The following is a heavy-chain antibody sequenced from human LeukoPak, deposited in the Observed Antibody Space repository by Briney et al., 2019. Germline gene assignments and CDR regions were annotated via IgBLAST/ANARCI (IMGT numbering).Heavy chain of an antibody. Sequence: GGSLRLSCAASGFTFSRNWMSWVRQAPGKGLEWVANIKQDGSEKYYVDSVKGRFTISRDNAKNSLYLQMNSLRAEDTAVYYCARVSVRGVLPPYFDYWGQGTLVSVSS. J-gene: IGHJ4*02. CDR3: ARVSVRGVLPPYFDY. CDR2: IKQDGSEK. CDR1: GFTFSRNW. V-gene: IGHV3-7*01. D-gene: IGHD3-10*01.